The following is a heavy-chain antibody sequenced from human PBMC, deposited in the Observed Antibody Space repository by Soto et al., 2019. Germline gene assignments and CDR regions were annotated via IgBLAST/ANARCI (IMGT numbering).Heavy chain of an antibody. Sequence: SVKVSCKASGGTFSSYAISWVRQAPGQGLEWMGRIIPIFGTANYAQKFQGRVTITADESTSTAYMELSSLRSEDTAVYYCARELEYQLLLGWFDPWGQGTLVTVSS. V-gene: IGHV1-69*13. D-gene: IGHD2-2*01. J-gene: IGHJ5*02. CDR2: IIPIFGTA. CDR1: GGTFSSYA. CDR3: ARELEYQLLLGWFDP.